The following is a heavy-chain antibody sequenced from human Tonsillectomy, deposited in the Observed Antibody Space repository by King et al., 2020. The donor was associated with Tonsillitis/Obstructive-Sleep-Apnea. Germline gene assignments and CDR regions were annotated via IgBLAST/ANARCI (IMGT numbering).Heavy chain of an antibody. V-gene: IGHV3-21*01. CDR3: ARFVVLPVATREVLDS. J-gene: IGHJ4*02. D-gene: IGHD2-2*01. Sequence: VQLVESGGGLVKPGGSLRLSCAASGFIFSTYSMNWVRQAPGRGLEWVSSISSSSSYIYYADSVKGRFTISRDNAKNSLYLQMNSLRAEDMAVYYCARFVVLPVATREVLDSWGQGTLVTASS. CDR2: ISSSSSYI. CDR1: GFIFSTYS.